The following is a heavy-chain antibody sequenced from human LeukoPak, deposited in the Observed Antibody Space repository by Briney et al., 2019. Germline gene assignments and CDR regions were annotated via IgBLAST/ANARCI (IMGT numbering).Heavy chain of an antibody. J-gene: IGHJ4*02. D-gene: IGHD2-2*01. CDR3: AKEKRERDSPYADY. CDR2: ISSSGSTI. V-gene: IGHV3-11*01. Sequence: GGSLRLSCAASGFTFSDYYMSWIRQAPGKGLEWVSYISSSGSTIYYADSVKGRFTISRDNAKNSLYLQMNSLRAEDTAVYYCAKEKRERDSPYADYWGQGTLVTVSS. CDR1: GFTFSDYY.